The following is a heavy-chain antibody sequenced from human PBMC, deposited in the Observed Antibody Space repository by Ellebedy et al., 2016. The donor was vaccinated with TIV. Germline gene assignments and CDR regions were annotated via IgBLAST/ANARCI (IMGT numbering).Heavy chain of an antibody. J-gene: IGHJ4*02. V-gene: IGHV3-21*06. Sequence: GESLKISXEVSGFTISGYSMNWVRQSPGKGLEWVSSITTSGSDRHYADSVKGRFIISRDNAKNLLYLQMNSLRADDTAVYFCARDSPVVDFDYWGQGTPVTVSS. CDR2: ITTSGSDR. CDR1: GFTISGYS. CDR3: ARDSPVVDFDY. D-gene: IGHD2-15*01.